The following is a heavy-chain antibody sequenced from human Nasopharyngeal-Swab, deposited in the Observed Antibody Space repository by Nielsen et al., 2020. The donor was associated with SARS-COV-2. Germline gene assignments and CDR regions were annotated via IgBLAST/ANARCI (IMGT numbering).Heavy chain of an antibody. CDR3: ARARGAYGDYYYYYYTDV. D-gene: IGHD4-17*01. CDR2: TYYRSKWYN. J-gene: IGHJ6*03. V-gene: IGHV6-1*01. Sequence: LRLSCAIPGDSVSSSSAAWNWIRQSPSRGLEWLGRTYYRSKWYNDYAVSVKSRITINPDTSKNQFSLHLNSVTPEDTAVYYCARARGAYGDYYYYYYTDVWGKGTTVTVSS. CDR1: GDSVSSSSAA.